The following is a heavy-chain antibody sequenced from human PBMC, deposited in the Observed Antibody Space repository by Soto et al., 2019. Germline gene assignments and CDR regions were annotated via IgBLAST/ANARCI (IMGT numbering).Heavy chain of an antibody. CDR3: AMDLLWGQSDY. CDR2: INTDGTNT. CDR1: GFTFSRYW. D-gene: IGHD3-16*01. Sequence: EVQLVESGGGLVQPGGSLRLSCAVSGFTFSRYWMHWFRQDPGNGLVWVSSINTDGTNTQYADSVRGRFTVSRDNAKNTVYLQMISLRSEDTAVYYCAMDLLWGQSDYWGQGTLVVVSS. V-gene: IGHV3-74*03. J-gene: IGHJ4*02.